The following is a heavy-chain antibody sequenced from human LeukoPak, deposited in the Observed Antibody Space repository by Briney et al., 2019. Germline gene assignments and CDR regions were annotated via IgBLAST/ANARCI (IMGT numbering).Heavy chain of an antibody. D-gene: IGHD6-19*01. CDR1: GYTFISYG. CDR2: ISAHNGNT. V-gene: IGHV1-18*01. J-gene: IGHJ6*02. CDR3: AREGRYISAGPHYYYNGMDV. Sequence: ASVKVSCKASGYTFISYGISWVRQAPGQGLEWMGWISAHNGNTIYAQKFQGRVTLTTDTSTSTADMELRSLTSDDTALYFCAREGRYISAGPHYYYNGMDVWGQGTTVTVSS.